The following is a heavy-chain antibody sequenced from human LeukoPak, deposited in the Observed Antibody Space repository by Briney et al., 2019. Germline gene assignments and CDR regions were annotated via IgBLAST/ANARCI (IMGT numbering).Heavy chain of an antibody. CDR1: GGSISSSSYY. CDR2: IYYSGST. J-gene: IGHJ4*02. D-gene: IGHD1-26*01. V-gene: IGHV4-61*01. CDR3: AREHPGGSTDY. Sequence: SETLSLTCTVSGGSISSSSYYWGWIRQPPGKGLEWIGYIYYSGSTNYNPSLKSRVTISIDTSKNQFSLKVISVTAADTAIYYCAREHPGGSTDYWGQGTLVTVSS.